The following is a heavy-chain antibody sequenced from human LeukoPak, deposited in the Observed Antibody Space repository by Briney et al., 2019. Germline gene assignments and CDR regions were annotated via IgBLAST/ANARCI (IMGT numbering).Heavy chain of an antibody. CDR3: TTDPGYRGLYYFDY. D-gene: IGHD5-12*01. CDR1: GFAFTNAC. CDR2: IRSKNNGGTT. Sequence: PGGSLRLSCAASGFAFTNACMSWVRRAPGKGLEWVGRIRSKNNGGTTDYAAPVRGRFSISRDDSKSMLYLQMNSLKTEDTALYYCTTDPGYRGLYYFDYWGQGTLVTVSS. J-gene: IGHJ4*02. V-gene: IGHV3-15*01.